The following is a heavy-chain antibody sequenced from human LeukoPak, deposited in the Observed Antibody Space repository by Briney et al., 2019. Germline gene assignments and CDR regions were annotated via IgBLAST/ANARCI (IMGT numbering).Heavy chain of an antibody. V-gene: IGHV4-38-2*02. D-gene: IGHD3-10*01. J-gene: IGHJ4*02. CDR3: ARRRYYGSGSYWDY. CDR1: GYSISTSYY. Sequence: SETLSLTCTVSGYSISTSYYWGWIRQPPGKGLEWIGSIYHSGNTYYNPSLKSRVTISVDTSKNQFSLKLNSVTAADTAVYYCARRRYYGSGSYWDYWGQGTLVTVSS. CDR2: IYHSGNT.